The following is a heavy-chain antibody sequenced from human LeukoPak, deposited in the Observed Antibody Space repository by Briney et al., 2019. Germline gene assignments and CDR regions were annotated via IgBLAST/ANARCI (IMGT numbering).Heavy chain of an antibody. CDR3: AKDFGEFQRYYYYGMDV. J-gene: IGHJ6*02. Sequence: GGSLRLSCAASGFTFSSCAMSWVRQAPGKGLEWVSTIIDSGNSIYYADSAEGRFTISRDNSKNTLYLQMNSLRAEDTAVYYCAKDFGEFQRYYYYGMDVWGQGTTVTVSS. D-gene: IGHD3-16*01. V-gene: IGHV3-23*01. CDR1: GFTFSSCA. CDR2: IIDSGNSI.